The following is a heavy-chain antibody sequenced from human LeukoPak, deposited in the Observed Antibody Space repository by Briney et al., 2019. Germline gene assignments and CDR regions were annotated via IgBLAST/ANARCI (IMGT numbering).Heavy chain of an antibody. V-gene: IGHV4-30-2*01. CDR2: IYQSGST. Sequence: SQTLSLTCGVSGGSVSTIGDSWSWIRQPPGKGLEWIGYIYQSGSTSYNPSLQSRVTISIDKSKNQFSLKLSSVTAADTAVYYCARDSYYDNSGEGAFDIWGQGTLVTVSS. J-gene: IGHJ3*02. D-gene: IGHD3-22*01. CDR1: GGSVSTIGDS. CDR3: ARDSYYDNSGEGAFDI.